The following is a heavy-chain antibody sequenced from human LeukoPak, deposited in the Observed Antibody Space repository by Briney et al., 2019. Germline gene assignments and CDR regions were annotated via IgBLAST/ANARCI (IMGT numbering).Heavy chain of an antibody. Sequence: GGSLRLSCAASGFTFSSYAMSWVRQAPGKGLEWVSAISGSGGSTYYADSVKGRFTISRDNSKNTLYLQMNSLRAEDTAVYYCAKMGRDTYNYGSGSLYHWRQGTLVTVSS. CDR1: GFTFSSYA. CDR3: AKMGRDTYNYGSGSLYH. V-gene: IGHV3-23*01. J-gene: IGHJ4*02. D-gene: IGHD3-10*01. CDR2: ISGSGGST.